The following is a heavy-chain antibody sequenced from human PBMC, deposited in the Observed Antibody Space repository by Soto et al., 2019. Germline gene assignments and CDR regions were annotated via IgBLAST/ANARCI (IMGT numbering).Heavy chain of an antibody. CDR1: GFTFSSYA. CDR2: ISGSGDST. CDR3: AIGYSYAPFDP. Sequence: EVQLLESGGGLVQPGGSLRLSCAASGFTFSSYAMSWVRQAPGKGLEWVSSISGSGDSTHYADSVKGRFTISRDNSKNTLYLQMNSQRVADMAVYYCAIGYSYAPFDPWGRGTLVTVSS. V-gene: IGHV3-23*01. J-gene: IGHJ5*02. D-gene: IGHD5-18*01.